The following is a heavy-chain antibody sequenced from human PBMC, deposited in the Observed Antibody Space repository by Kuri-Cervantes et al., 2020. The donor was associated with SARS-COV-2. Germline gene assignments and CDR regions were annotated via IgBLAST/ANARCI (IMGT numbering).Heavy chain of an antibody. D-gene: IGHD2-15*01. CDR2: INSDGSST. V-gene: IGHV3-74*01. CDR3: ARDLTLGYCSGGSCYYYYYGMDV. CDR1: GFTFSSYW. Sequence: GESLKISCAASGFTFSSYWMHWVRQAPGKGLVCVSRINSDGSSTSYADSVKGRFIISRDNAKNTLYLQLNSLRAEDTAVYYCARDLTLGYCSGGSCYYYYYGMDVWGQGTTVTVSS. J-gene: IGHJ6*01.